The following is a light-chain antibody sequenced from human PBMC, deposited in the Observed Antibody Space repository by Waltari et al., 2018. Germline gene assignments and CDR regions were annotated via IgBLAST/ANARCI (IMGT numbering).Light chain of an antibody. V-gene: IGLV2-11*01. J-gene: IGLJ1*01. CDR1: SSDVGGYNF. CDR3: CSYAGSYTYV. Sequence: QSALTQPRSVSGSPGQAVTIPCTGTSSDVGGYNFVSWYQQHPGKAPKLMIYDVTKRPSGVPDRFSGSKSGNPASLTSSGLQAEDEADYYCCSYAGSYTYVFGTGTKVTVL. CDR2: DVT.